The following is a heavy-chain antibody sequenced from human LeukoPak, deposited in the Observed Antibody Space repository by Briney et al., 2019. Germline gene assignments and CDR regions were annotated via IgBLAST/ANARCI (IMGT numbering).Heavy chain of an antibody. D-gene: IGHD5-18*01. V-gene: IGHV3-21*01. Sequence: GGSLRLSCAASGFIFSTYGMNWVRQAPGKGLEWVSSISYSASYIYYADSVKGRFTISRDNAKNSLYLQMNSLRAEDTAVYYCARDFYTAMVGWGQGTLVTVSS. J-gene: IGHJ4*02. CDR3: ARDFYTAMVG. CDR1: GFIFSTYG. CDR2: ISYSASYI.